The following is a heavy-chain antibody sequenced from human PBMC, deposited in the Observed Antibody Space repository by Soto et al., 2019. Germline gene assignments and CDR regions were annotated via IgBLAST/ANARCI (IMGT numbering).Heavy chain of an antibody. D-gene: IGHD6-19*01. CDR2: ISGSGGST. CDR3: AKYSSGWHKWKRCFDY. Sequence: EVQLLESGGGLVQPGGSLRLSCAASGFTFSSYAMSWVRQAPGKGLEWVSAISGSGGSTYYADSVKGRFTISRDNSKXXXXXXXXXXXXXDTAVYYCAKYSSGWHKWKRCFDYWGQGTLVTVSS. J-gene: IGHJ4*02. CDR1: GFTFSSYA. V-gene: IGHV3-23*01.